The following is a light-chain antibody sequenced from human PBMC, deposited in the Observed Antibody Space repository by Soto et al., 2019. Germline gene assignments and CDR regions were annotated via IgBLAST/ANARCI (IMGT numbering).Light chain of an antibody. CDR1: QTINNC. J-gene: IGKJ1*01. CDR3: QQCYIYWT. Sequence: DIQMTQSPSTLSASVGDTVTISCRASQTINNCLAWYQQKPGKAPKLLISDASNLEPGVPSRFSGRGSGTQFTLSINSLPPDDFATYYCQQCYIYWTFGQGTKVEI. V-gene: IGKV1-5*01. CDR2: DAS.